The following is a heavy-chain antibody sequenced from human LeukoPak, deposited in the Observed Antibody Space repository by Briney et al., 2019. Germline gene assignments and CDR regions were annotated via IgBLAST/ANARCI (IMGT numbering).Heavy chain of an antibody. CDR3: ARDPFDY. V-gene: IGHV4-38-2*02. CDR2: IYHSGST. J-gene: IGHJ4*02. CDR1: GYFISSGYY. Sequence: SETLSLTCAVSGYFISSGYYWGWIRQPPGKGLEWIGSIYHSGSTYYNPSLKSRVTISVDTSKNQFSLQLSSVTAADTAVYYCARDPFDYWGQGTLVTVSS.